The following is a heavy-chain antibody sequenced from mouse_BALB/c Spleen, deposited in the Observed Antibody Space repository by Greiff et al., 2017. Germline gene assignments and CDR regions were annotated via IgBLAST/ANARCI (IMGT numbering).Heavy chain of an antibody. CDR1: GYSITSDYA. CDR3: ARSELGRHFDY. J-gene: IGHJ2*01. Sequence: EVQLQESGPGLVKPSQSLSLTCTVTGYSITSDYAWNWIRQFPGNKLEWMGYISYSGSTSYNPSLKSRISITRDTSKNQFFLQLNSVTTEDTATYYCARSELGRHFDYWGQGTTLTVAS. D-gene: IGHD4-1*01. CDR2: ISYSGST. V-gene: IGHV3-2*02.